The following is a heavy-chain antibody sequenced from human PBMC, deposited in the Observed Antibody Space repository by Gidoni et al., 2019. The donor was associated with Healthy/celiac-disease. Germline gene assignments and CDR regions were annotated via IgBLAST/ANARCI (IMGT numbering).Heavy chain of an antibody. CDR2: INPNSCGT. V-gene: IGHV1-2*04. Sequence: QGQLVQSRAEVTKPGASVKVSCKPSGYTFTGYYMHWVRQAPGQGLEWMGWINPNSCGTNYAQKFQGWVTMTRDTSISTAYMELSRLRSDDTAVYYCARAEGYSSSSDYWGQGTLVTVSS. CDR3: ARAEGYSSSSDY. D-gene: IGHD6-6*01. J-gene: IGHJ4*02. CDR1: GYTFTGYY.